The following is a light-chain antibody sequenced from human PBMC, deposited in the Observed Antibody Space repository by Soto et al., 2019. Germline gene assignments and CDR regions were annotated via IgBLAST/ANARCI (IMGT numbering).Light chain of an antibody. CDR3: QQRSNWPLT. V-gene: IGKV3-11*01. Sequence: EIVLTQSPATLSLSPGERAARSCRASQSVGSSLAWYQQRPGQAPRLLIYDAFIRATGIPARFSGSESGTDFTLTISSLEPEDFAVYYCQQRSNWPLTFGQGTRLEI. CDR2: DAF. CDR1: QSVGSS. J-gene: IGKJ5*01.